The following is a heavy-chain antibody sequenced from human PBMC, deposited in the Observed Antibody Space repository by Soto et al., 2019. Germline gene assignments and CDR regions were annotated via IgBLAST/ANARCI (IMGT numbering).Heavy chain of an antibody. V-gene: IGHV3-21*01. D-gene: IGHD6-13*01. CDR3: ARDSGSSWQYHGNYYYYPMDV. J-gene: IGHJ6*02. Sequence: PGGSLRLSCAASGFAFSTYSMNWVRQAPGKGLEWVSSISSSRTYIYYADSVKGRFTISRDNAQNSLYLQMTSLTAEDTAVYFCARDSGSSWQYHGNYYYYPMDVWGQGTTVTVSS. CDR2: ISSSRTYI. CDR1: GFAFSTYS.